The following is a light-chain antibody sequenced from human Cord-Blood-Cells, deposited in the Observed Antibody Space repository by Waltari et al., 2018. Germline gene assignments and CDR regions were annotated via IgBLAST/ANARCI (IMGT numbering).Light chain of an antibody. V-gene: IGLV2-14*01. CDR1: SSDVGGSNY. CDR2: EVS. Sequence: QSALTQPASVSGSPGQSTTISCTGTSSDVGGSNYFSWHQQQPGKAPKLMIYEVSNRPSGVSNRFSGSKSGNTASLTISGLQAEDEADYYCSSYTSSSTLVFGGGTKLTVL. J-gene: IGLJ2*01. CDR3: SSYTSSSTLV.